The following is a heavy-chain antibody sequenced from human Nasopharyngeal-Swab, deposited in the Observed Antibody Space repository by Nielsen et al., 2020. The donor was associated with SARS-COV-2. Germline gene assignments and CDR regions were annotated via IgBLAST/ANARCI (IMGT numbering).Heavy chain of an antibody. V-gene: IGHV4-34*01. CDR1: GGSFSGYY. CDR3: ARGPGFDY. J-gene: IGHJ4*02. CDR2: INHSGST. Sequence: SETLSLTCAVYGGSFSGYYWSWIRQPPGKGLEWIGEINHSGSTNYNPSLKSRVTISVDTSKNQFSLKLSSVTAADTAVYYCARGPGFDYWGQGTLVTVSS.